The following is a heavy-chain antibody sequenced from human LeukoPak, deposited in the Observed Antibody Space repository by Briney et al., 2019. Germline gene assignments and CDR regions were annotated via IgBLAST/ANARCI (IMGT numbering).Heavy chain of an antibody. D-gene: IGHD5-12*01. CDR1: GFTFSSYA. Sequence: GGSLRLSCAASGFTFSSYAMNWVRQAPGKGLEWVSTVSGNSGSTYYADSVKGRFTISGDNSKNTLYLQMNNLRAEDTAVYYCAKDREYSAYDSDYWGQGTLVTVSS. CDR2: VSGNSGST. J-gene: IGHJ4*02. V-gene: IGHV3-23*01. CDR3: AKDREYSAYDSDY.